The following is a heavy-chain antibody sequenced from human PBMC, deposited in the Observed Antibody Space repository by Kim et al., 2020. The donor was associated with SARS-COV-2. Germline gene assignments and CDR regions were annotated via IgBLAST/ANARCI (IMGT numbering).Heavy chain of an antibody. CDR3: AREGGGNGFDS. Sequence: DSVKGRSSCSSDNAKNSQYLQMNTLRPEDTAIYYCAREGGGNGFDSWGLGTLVTVSS. V-gene: IGHV3-48*03. J-gene: IGHJ5*01. D-gene: IGHD2-15*01.